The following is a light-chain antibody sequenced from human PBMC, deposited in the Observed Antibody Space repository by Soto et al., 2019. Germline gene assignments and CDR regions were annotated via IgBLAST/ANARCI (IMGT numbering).Light chain of an antibody. V-gene: IGKV1-39*01. J-gene: IGKJ2*01. CDR1: QTINNY. CDR2: ASS. CDR3: QHGHSPPRT. Sequence: DIQMTQSPSSLSASVGDRVTITCRASQTINNYLAWYQHKPGKAPQVLIYASSILQSGVPSRFSGSRSGTEFTLTISSLEPDDFATYYCQHGHSPPRTFGQGTKLEMK.